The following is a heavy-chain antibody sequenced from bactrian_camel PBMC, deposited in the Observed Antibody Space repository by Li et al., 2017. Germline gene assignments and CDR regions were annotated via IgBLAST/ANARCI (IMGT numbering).Heavy chain of an antibody. V-gene: IGHV3-2*01. Sequence: HVQLVESGGGSVQAGGSLRLSCAVSEDTYRNYCMGWFRQAPGKEREAVASIYGGGSNTHYSDSVKGRFTISQDNAKNTLHLQMNGLKPEDTAMYYCAADCRTYGMGVAYALGMEFGYWGQGTQVTVSS. CDR1: EDTYRNYC. CDR3: AADCRTYGMGVAYALGMEFGY. D-gene: IGHD3*01. CDR2: IYGGGSNT. J-gene: IGHJ6*01.